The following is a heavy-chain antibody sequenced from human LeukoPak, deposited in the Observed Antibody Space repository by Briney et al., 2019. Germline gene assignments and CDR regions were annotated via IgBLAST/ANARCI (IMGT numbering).Heavy chain of an antibody. CDR2: IYSGGST. J-gene: IGHJ4*02. CDR3: ARGIWRLPLDY. D-gene: IGHD3-3*01. CDR1: GFTVSSNY. Sequence: GGSLRPSCAASGFTVSSNYMSWVRQAPGKGLEWVSVIYSGGSTYYADSVKGRFTISRGNAKNSLYLQMNSLRAEDTAVYYCARGIWRLPLDYWGQGTLVTVSS. V-gene: IGHV3-66*01.